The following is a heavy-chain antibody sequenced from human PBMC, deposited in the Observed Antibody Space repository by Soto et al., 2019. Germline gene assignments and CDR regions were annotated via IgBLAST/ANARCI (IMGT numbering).Heavy chain of an antibody. V-gene: IGHV1-18*04. CDR1: GYTFTNYG. CDR3: ARENWNYDYYYGLDI. D-gene: IGHD1-1*01. Sequence: ASVKVSCKASGYTFTNYGLSWVRQAPGQGLEWMGWISAYNDNTNYAQNVQDRVTMTIDTSTTTAYMELRSLRSDDTAVYYCARENWNYDYYYGLDIWGQGTTGTV. J-gene: IGHJ6*02. CDR2: ISAYNDNT.